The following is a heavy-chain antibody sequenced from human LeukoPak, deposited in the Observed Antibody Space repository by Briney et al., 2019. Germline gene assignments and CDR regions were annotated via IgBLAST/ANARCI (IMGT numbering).Heavy chain of an antibody. J-gene: IGHJ4*02. Sequence: GGSLTLSCAASGFIFGRDSMNWVRQAPGRGLEWISYISRDSDIRYYADSVRGRFHISRDNARNSLYLQMNSLRAEDTAVYYCAREINWNYDYWGQGTLVTVSS. CDR1: GFIFGRDS. D-gene: IGHD1-7*01. V-gene: IGHV3-48*01. CDR2: ISRDSDIR. CDR3: AREINWNYDY.